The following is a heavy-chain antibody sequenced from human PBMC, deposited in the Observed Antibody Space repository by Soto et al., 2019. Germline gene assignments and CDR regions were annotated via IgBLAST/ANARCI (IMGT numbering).Heavy chain of an antibody. Sequence: PSETLSLTCTVSGGSISSYYWSWIRQPPGKGLEWIGYIYYSGSTNYNPSLKSRVTISVDTSKNQFSLKLSSVTAADTAVYYCARGSNSGYDFVGLYYYYYYMDVWGKGTTVTAP. CDR2: IYYSGST. CDR3: ARGSNSGYDFVGLYYYYYYMDV. D-gene: IGHD5-12*01. J-gene: IGHJ6*03. CDR1: GGSISSYY. V-gene: IGHV4-59*08.